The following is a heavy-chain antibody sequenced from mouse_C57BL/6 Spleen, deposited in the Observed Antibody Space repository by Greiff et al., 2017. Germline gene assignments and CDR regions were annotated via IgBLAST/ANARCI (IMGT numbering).Heavy chain of an antibody. CDR3: ARRDSSGYVEYLDD. J-gene: IGHJ2*01. CDR2: INPSTGGT. CDR1: GYSFTGYY. D-gene: IGHD3-2*02. Sequence: VQLQQSGPELVKPGASVKISCKASGYSFTGYYMNWVKQSPEKSLEWIGEINPSTGGTTYNQKFKAKATLTVDKSSSTAYMQLKSLTSEDYAVDYCARRDSSGYVEYLDDWGQGTTLTVSS. V-gene: IGHV1-42*01.